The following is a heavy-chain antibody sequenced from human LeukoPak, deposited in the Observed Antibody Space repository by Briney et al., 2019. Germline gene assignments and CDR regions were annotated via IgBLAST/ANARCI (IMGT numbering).Heavy chain of an antibody. Sequence: SETLSLTCTVSGRSISSFYWSWIRQPAGKGLEWIGRIYSSGNAHYNSSLKSRVTMSVDTSKNQFSLKLNSVTAADTAVYYCARAISDFWSGYPSGGAFDLWGQGTMVTVSS. V-gene: IGHV4-4*07. J-gene: IGHJ3*01. CDR2: IYSSGNA. CDR3: ARAISDFWSGYPSGGAFDL. CDR1: GRSISSFY. D-gene: IGHD3-3*01.